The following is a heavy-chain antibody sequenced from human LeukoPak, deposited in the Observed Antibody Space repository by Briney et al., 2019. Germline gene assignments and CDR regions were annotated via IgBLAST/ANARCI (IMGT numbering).Heavy chain of an antibody. Sequence: GASVKVSSKASGYTFTSYAMHWVCQAPGQRLEWMGWINAGNGNTKYSQKFQGRVTITRDTSASTAYMELSSLRSEDTAVYYCARMRGYCSGGSCYFDYWGQGTLVTVSS. V-gene: IGHV1-3*01. CDR1: GYTFTSYA. J-gene: IGHJ4*02. D-gene: IGHD2-15*01. CDR3: ARMRGYCSGGSCYFDY. CDR2: INAGNGNT.